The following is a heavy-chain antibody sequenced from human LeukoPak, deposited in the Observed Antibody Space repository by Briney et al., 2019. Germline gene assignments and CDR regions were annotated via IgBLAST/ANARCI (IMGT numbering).Heavy chain of an antibody. Sequence: GGSLRLSCAASGFTVSSNYMSWVRQAPGKGLEWVAVISYDGTKKFYADSVKGRFTISRDNSKSTLYLQMNSLRAEDTAVYSCAKVDGYTDPRNGMDVWGQGTTVTVSS. CDR2: ISYDGTKK. J-gene: IGHJ6*02. CDR1: GFTVSSNY. V-gene: IGHV3-30*18. CDR3: AKVDGYTDPRNGMDV. D-gene: IGHD5-24*01.